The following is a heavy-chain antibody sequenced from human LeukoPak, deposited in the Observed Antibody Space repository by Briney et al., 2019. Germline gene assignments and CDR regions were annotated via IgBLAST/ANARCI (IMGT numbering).Heavy chain of an antibody. CDR3: ARGGRYCSSTSCYLGY. J-gene: IGHJ4*02. D-gene: IGHD2-2*01. CDR1: GGSFSGYY. V-gene: IGHV4-34*01. Sequence: SETLSLTCAVYGGSFSGYYWSWIRQPPGKGLEWIGEINHSGSTNYNPSLKSRVTISVDTSKNQFSLKLSSVTAADTAVYYCARGGRYCSSTSCYLGYWGQGTLVTASS. CDR2: INHSGST.